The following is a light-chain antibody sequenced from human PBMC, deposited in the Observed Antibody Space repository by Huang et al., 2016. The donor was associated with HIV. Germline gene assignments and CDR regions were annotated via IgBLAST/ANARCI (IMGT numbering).Light chain of an antibody. CDR1: QSVSSY. CDR3: QQRSG. V-gene: IGKV3-11*01. J-gene: IGKJ1*01. CDR2: DAS. Sequence: EIVLTQSPATLSLSPGERATLSCRASQSVSSYLAWYQQKPGQAPRRLIYDASNRATGIPARFSGSGSGTDFTLTISSLEPEDFAVYYCQQRSGFGQGTKVEIK.